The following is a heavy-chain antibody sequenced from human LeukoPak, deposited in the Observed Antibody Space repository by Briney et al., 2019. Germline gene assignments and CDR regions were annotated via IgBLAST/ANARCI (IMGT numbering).Heavy chain of an antibody. D-gene: IGHD3-10*01. CDR1: GGTFSSYA. Sequence: SVKVSCKASGGTFSSYAISWVQQAPGQGLEWMGGIIPIFGTANYAQKFQGRVTITADESTSTAYMELSSLRSEDTAVYYCARPARKYYYGSGSYYYDAFDIWGQGTMVTVSS. CDR3: ARPARKYYYGSGSYYYDAFDI. J-gene: IGHJ3*02. V-gene: IGHV1-69*13. CDR2: IIPIFGTA.